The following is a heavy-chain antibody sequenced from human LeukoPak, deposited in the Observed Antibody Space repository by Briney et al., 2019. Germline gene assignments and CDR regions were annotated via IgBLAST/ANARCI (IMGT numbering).Heavy chain of an antibody. CDR2: LNEDGRIT. V-gene: IGHV3-74*01. Sequence: GGSLRLSCAASGFVFSRFWMHWVRQVPGKGLGWVSRLNEDGRITTYADSVQGRFIISRDNSKNTLYLQMYSLRAEDTAPYYCARDLGGIAGSWGQGTWVTVSS. CDR1: GFVFSRFW. J-gene: IGHJ1*01. CDR3: ARDLGGIAGS. D-gene: IGHD1-26*01.